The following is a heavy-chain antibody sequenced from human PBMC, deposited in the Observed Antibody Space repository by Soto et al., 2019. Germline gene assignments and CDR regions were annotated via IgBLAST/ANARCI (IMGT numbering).Heavy chain of an antibody. CDR3: ARLAATHYDFWSDPGHYYGMDV. CDR1: GGSIISGGYY. J-gene: IGHJ6*02. Sequence: SETLSLTCTVSGGSIISGGYYWMWIRQHPGKGLEWIGYIYYSGSTYYNPSLKSRVTISVDTSKNQFSLKLSSVTAADTAVYYCARLAATHYDFWSDPGHYYGMDVWGQGTTVTVSS. V-gene: IGHV4-31*03. CDR2: IYYSGST. D-gene: IGHD3-3*01.